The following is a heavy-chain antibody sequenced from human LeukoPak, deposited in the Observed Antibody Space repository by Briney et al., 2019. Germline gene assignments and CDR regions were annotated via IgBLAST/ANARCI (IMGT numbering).Heavy chain of an antibody. Sequence: ASVKVSCKASGGTFSSYAISWVRQAPGQGLEWMGGIIPIFGTANYAQKFQGRVTITADESTSTAYMELSSLGSEDTAVYYCAVLLWFGEPTGAFDIWGQGTTVTVSS. CDR2: IIPIFGTA. CDR1: GGTFSSYA. D-gene: IGHD3-10*01. CDR3: AVLLWFGEPTGAFDI. V-gene: IGHV1-69*13. J-gene: IGHJ3*02.